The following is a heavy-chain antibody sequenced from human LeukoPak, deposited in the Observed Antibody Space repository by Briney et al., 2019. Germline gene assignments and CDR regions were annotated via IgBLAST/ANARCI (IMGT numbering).Heavy chain of an antibody. D-gene: IGHD6-19*01. CDR1: GGSFSGYY. Sequence: SETLSLTCAVYGGSFSGYYWSWIRQPPGKGLEWIGEINHSGSTNYNPSLKSRVTISEDTSKNQFSLKLSSVTAADTAVYYCARGGGQQWLPIDYWGQGTLVTVSS. J-gene: IGHJ4*02. CDR3: ARGGGQQWLPIDY. V-gene: IGHV4-34*01. CDR2: INHSGST.